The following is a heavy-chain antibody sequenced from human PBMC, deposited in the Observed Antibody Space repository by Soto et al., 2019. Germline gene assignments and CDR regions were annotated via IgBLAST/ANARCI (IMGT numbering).Heavy chain of an antibody. V-gene: IGHV4-34*10. D-gene: IGHD2-21*02. CDR3: ARTAAGSDAMEM. J-gene: IGHJ3*02. Sequence: SQTLSLTYAVSGGSLSGHYWSWIRQAPGKGLEWIGEINRSGGTNYDPSLESRLTMSIDTSKNQFSLRLNSGSAMDTAVYYCARTAAGSDAMEMWGQGTVVTVSS. CDR2: INRSGGT. CDR1: GGSLSGHY.